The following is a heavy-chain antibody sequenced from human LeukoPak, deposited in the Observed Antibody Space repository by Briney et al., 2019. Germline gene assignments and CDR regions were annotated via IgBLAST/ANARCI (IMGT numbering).Heavy chain of an antibody. CDR1: GGSISSSNW. CDR2: IYHSGST. D-gene: IGHD6-13*01. Sequence: SETLSLTCAVSGGSISSSNWWSWVRQPPGKGLEWIGEIYHSGSTNYNPSLKSRVTISVDKSKNQFSLKLSSVTAADTAVYYCARVISSSWNLYYFDYWGQGTLVTVSS. CDR3: ARVISSSWNLYYFDY. J-gene: IGHJ4*02. V-gene: IGHV4-4*02.